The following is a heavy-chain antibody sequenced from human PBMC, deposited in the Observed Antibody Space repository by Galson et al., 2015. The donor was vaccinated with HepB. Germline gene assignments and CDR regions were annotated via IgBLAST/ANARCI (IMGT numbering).Heavy chain of an antibody. V-gene: IGHV4-59*01. J-gene: IGHJ4*02. CDR1: GGSISSYY. D-gene: IGHD2-2*02. Sequence: ETLSLTCPVSGGSISSYYWSWIRQPPGKGLEWIGYIYYSGSTNYNPSLKSRVTISVDTSKNQFSLKLSSVTAADTAVYYCARFVSASPAAIFDYWGQGTLVTVSS. CDR2: IYYSGST. CDR3: ARFVSASPAAIFDY.